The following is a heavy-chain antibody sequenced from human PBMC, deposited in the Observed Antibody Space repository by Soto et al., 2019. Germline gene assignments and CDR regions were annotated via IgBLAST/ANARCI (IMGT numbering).Heavy chain of an antibody. CDR3: AREVVEPAAYYYGMDV. D-gene: IGHD2-21*01. CDR1: GDSVSSNSAA. CDR2: TYYRSKWYN. Sequence: PSQTLSLTCAIPGDSVSSNSAAWNWIRQSPSRGLEWLGWTYYRSKWYNDYAVSVKSRITINPDTSKNQFSLQLNSVTPEDTAVYYCAREVVEPAAYYYGMDVWGQGTTVTVSS. J-gene: IGHJ6*02. V-gene: IGHV6-1*01.